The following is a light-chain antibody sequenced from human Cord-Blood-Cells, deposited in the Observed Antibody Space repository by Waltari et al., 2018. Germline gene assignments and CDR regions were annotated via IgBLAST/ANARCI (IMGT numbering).Light chain of an antibody. V-gene: IGKV1-39*01. CDR1: QSISSY. Sequence: DIQMTQSPSYLSASVGDRATLTCRASQSISSYLNWYQQKPGKAPKLLIYAASSLQSGVPSRFSGSGSGTDFTLTISSLQPEDFATYYCQQSYSTPWTFGQGTKVEIK. CDR3: QQSYSTPWT. J-gene: IGKJ1*01. CDR2: AAS.